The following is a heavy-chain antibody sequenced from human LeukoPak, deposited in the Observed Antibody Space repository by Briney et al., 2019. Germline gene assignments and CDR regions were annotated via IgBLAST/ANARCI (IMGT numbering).Heavy chain of an antibody. CDR3: ARNVAAGFFDY. J-gene: IGHJ4*02. CDR1: GSSITSDYF. V-gene: IGHV4-38-2*01. D-gene: IGHD1-1*01. Sequence: SETLSLTCAVSGSSITSDYFWGWIRQPPGKGLEWIATIYYSWGMYFNPSLKSRVTISLDASKNQFSLKLTSLTAADTAIYYCARNVAAGFFDYWGQGILVTVSS. CDR2: IYYSWGM.